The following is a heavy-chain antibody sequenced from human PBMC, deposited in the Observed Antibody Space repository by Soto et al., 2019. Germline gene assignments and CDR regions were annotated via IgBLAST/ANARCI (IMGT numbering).Heavy chain of an antibody. CDR3: ARVPDY. CDR2: IHHSGST. J-gene: IGHJ4*02. CDR1: GGSISSGGYS. Sequence: QLQLQESGSGLVKPSQTLSITCAVSGGSISSGGYSSSWMRQPPGKGLEWIGYIHHSGSTYYNPSLKSRVTISVDRSKNQFSLKLSSVTAADTAVYYCARVPDYWGQGTLVTFSS. V-gene: IGHV4-30-2*01.